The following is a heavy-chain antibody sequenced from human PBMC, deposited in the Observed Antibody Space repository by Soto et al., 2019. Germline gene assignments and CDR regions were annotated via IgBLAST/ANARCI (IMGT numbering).Heavy chain of an antibody. CDR2: VYYTGST. CDR3: ARNVAVPGAHIDY. V-gene: IGHV4-59*01. CDR1: GGSIIGSY. D-gene: IGHD6-19*01. Sequence: SETLSLTCIVSGGSIIGSYWSWIRQSPGKGLEWLGYVYYTGSTNYSPSLRSRVSISVDTSKNEFSLRLSSVTAADTAVYFCARNVAVPGAHIDYWGQGTQVTVSS. J-gene: IGHJ4*02.